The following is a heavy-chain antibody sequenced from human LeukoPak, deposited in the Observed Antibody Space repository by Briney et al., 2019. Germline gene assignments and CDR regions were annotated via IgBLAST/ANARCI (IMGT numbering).Heavy chain of an antibody. J-gene: IGHJ4*02. CDR1: GFTFSSYS. CDR2: ISSSSSTI. D-gene: IGHD3-22*01. CDR3: ARDLPHYDSSGYQVDY. V-gene: IGHV3-48*04. Sequence: GGSLRLSCAASGFTFSSYSMNWVRQAPGKGLGWVSYISSSSSTIYYADSVKGRFTISRDNAKNSLYLQMNSLRAEDTAVYYCARDLPHYDSSGYQVDYWGQGTLVTVSS.